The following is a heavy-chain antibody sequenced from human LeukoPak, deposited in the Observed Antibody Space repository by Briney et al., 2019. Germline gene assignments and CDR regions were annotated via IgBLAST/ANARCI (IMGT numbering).Heavy chain of an antibody. CDR2: INHSGST. V-gene: IGHV4-34*01. Sequence: PSETLSLTCTVSGGSISSYYWSWIRQPPGKGLEWIGEINHSGSTNYNPSLKSRVTISVDTSKNQFCLKLSSVTAADTAVYYCAQRDMDVWGQGTTVTVSS. CDR3: AQRDMDV. D-gene: IGHD2-2*01. CDR1: GGSISSYY. J-gene: IGHJ6*02.